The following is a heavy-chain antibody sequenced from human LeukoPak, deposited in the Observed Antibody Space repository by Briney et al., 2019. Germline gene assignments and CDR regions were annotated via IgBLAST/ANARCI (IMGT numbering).Heavy chain of an antibody. CDR2: INPNSGGT. V-gene: IGHV1-2*02. CDR1: GYTFTGYY. CDR3: ARGWSGIAVAGSIDY. D-gene: IGHD6-19*01. Sequence: ASVKVSCKASGYTFTGYYMHWVRQAPGQGLEWMGWINPNSGGTNYAQKFQGRVTMTRDTSISTAYMELSRLRSDDTAVYYCARGWSGIAVAGSIDYWGQGTLVTVSS. J-gene: IGHJ4*02.